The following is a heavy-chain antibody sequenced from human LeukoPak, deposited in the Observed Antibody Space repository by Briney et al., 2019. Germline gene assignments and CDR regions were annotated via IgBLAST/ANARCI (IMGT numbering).Heavy chain of an antibody. J-gene: IGHJ4*02. Sequence: GGSLRLSCAASGFTFSSYSMNWVRQAPGKGLEWVSSISSSSSYIYYADSVKGRFTISRDNAKNSLSLQMNSLRAEDTAVYYCARDYYDYYGSGLLGYWGQGTLVTVSS. CDR2: ISSSSSYI. CDR1: GFTFSSYS. V-gene: IGHV3-21*06. D-gene: IGHD3-10*01. CDR3: ARDYYDYYGSGLLGY.